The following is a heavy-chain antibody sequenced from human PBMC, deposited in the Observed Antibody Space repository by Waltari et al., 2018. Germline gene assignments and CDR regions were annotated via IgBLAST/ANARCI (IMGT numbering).Heavy chain of an antibody. V-gene: IGHV1-69*04. D-gene: IGHD5-12*01. CDR2: VIPLLGST. J-gene: IGHJ6*02. CDR3: ARDPGGYDYSRYFRGLDV. CDR1: GDTFHNYA. Sequence: QVQLVQSGPEVKKPGSSVKVSCTASGDTFHNYAISWVRQAPGQGLEWMGMVIPLLGSTNLRQKYQDRVTLTANTVTRTAYMDLGSLRSEDTSIYYCARDPGGYDYSRYFRGLDVWGQGTTVTVSS.